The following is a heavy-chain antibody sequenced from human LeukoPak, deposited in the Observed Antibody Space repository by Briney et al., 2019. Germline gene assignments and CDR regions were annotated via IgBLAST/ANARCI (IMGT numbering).Heavy chain of an antibody. J-gene: IGHJ6*02. CDR2: ISYDGSNK. CDR1: GFTFSSYA. V-gene: IGHV3-30-3*01. Sequence: GGSLRLSCAASGFTFSSYAMHWVRQAPGKGLEWVAVISYDGSNKYYADSVKGRFTISRDNSKNTLYLQMNSLRAEDTAVYYCARDYGMDVWGQGTTVTVSS. CDR3: ARDYGMDV.